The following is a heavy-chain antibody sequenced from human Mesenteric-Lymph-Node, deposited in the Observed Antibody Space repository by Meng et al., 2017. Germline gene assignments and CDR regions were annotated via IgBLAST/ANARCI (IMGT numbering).Heavy chain of an antibody. CDR2: INPNSGGT. Sequence: ASVKVSCKASGYTFIGYYMHWVRQAPGQGLEWMGWINPNSGGTNYAQKFQGRVTMTRDTSTSTVYMELSSLRSEDTAVYYCARDGIAVAGTSLGYWGQGTLVTVSS. V-gene: IGHV1-2*02. CDR1: GYTFIGYY. CDR3: ARDGIAVAGTSLGY. J-gene: IGHJ4*02. D-gene: IGHD6-19*01.